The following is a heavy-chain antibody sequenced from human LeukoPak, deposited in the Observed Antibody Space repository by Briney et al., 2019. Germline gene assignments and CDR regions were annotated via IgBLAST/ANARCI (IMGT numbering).Heavy chain of an antibody. V-gene: IGHV3-74*01. CDR3: ARVNGGSFPPYFDY. D-gene: IGHD2-15*01. J-gene: IGHJ4*02. Sequence: GGSLRLSCAASGFTFSSYWMHWVRQAPGKGLVWVSRINSDGSTTNYADSVQGRFIISRDNAKNTLYLQMNSLRAEDTAVYYCARVNGGSFPPYFDYWGQGTLVPVSS. CDR1: GFTFSSYW. CDR2: INSDGSTT.